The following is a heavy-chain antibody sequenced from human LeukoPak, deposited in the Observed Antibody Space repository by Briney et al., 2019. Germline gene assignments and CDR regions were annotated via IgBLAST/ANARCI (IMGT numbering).Heavy chain of an antibody. CDR1: AFIFTCYW. J-gene: IGHJ6*03. D-gene: IGHD6-19*01. Sequence: TGGSLRLSSAASAFIFTCYWMSRVRQAPGKGLKWVANIKHDGSEKYYVDSVKGRFTISRDNAKNSLYLQMNSLRADDTAVYYCARVSSSGWDYYYYYYMVVWGKGTTVTVSS. CDR2: IKHDGSEK. CDR3: ARVSSSGWDYYYYYYMVV. V-gene: IGHV3-7*01.